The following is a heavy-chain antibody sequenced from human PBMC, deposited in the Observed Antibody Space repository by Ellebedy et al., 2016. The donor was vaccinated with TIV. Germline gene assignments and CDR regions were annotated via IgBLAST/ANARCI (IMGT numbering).Heavy chain of an antibody. D-gene: IGHD3-10*01. Sequence: MPSETLSLTCTVSGYSISSGYYWGWIRQPPGKGLEWIGSIYHSGNTHYNPSLKSQVTISVDTSKNQFSLKLTSVTAADTAVYYCARDFYGSGPNHDYWGQGTLVTVSS. CDR1: GYSISSGYY. CDR3: ARDFYGSGPNHDY. CDR2: IYHSGNT. V-gene: IGHV4-38-2*02. J-gene: IGHJ4*02.